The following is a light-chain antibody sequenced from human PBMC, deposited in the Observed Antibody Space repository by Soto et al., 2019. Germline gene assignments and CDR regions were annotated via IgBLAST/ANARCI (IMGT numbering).Light chain of an antibody. CDR3: QQSYRSPYT. CDR1: QSITIY. V-gene: IGKV1-39*01. Sequence: IQMTQYPSSLSASVGDSVTVTCRASQSITIYLNWYQQKPGKAPTLLIYGASSLQSGVPSRFTGGGSRTDFTLTISSLQPEDFATYYCQQSYRSPYTFGQGTKLE. CDR2: GAS. J-gene: IGKJ2*01.